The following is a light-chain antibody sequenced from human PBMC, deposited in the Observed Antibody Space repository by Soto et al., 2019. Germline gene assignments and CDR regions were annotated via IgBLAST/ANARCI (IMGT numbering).Light chain of an antibody. CDR2: AAS. V-gene: IGKV1-39*01. CDR1: QNIRNH. J-gene: IGKJ1*01. CDR3: QQSYSTVWT. Sequence: DIQMTQSPSSLSASVGDSVTITCRASQNIRNHLNWYQQQPGKAPKLLIYAASSLQSGVPSRFSGSASGTDFTLTISSLQPEDFATYYCQQSYSTVWTFGQGTKVEIK.